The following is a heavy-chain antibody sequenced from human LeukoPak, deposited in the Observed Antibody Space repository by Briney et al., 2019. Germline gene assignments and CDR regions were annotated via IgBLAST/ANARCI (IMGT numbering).Heavy chain of an antibody. CDR3: ARQGKTTYDY. CDR2: ITYSGST. J-gene: IGHJ4*02. CDR1: GGSITSNSYY. V-gene: IGHV4-39*01. Sequence: SETLSLTCTVSGGSITSNSYYWGWIRQPPGKGLEWIGSITYSGSTYYNPSLKRRVTISIDTSKNQFSLKLSSVTAADTAVYYCARQGKTTYDYWGQGTLVTVSS. D-gene: IGHD4-11*01.